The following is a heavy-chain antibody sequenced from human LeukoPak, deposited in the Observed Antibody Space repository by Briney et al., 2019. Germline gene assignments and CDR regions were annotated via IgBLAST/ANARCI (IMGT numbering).Heavy chain of an antibody. CDR2: ISGSGANT. V-gene: IGHV3-23*01. Sequence: GGSLRLSCAASGFTFSTYVMTWVRQAPGQGLEWVSAISGSGANTYYADSVKGRFTISRDNSKNTLYLQMNSLRAEDAAVYYCAKDDTWIQLWYDYWGQGTQVTVSS. CDR3: AKDDTWIQLWYDY. D-gene: IGHD5-18*01. CDR1: GFTFSTYV. J-gene: IGHJ4*02.